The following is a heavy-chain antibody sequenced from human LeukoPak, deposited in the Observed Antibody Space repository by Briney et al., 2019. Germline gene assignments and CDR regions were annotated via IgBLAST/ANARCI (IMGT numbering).Heavy chain of an antibody. CDR2: IYTSGST. J-gene: IGHJ3*02. Sequence: PSETLSLTCTVSGGSISSYYWSWIRQPAGKGLEWIGRIYTSGSTNYNPSLKSRVTMSVDTSKNQFSLKLSSVTAADTAGYYCARGGYCSSTSCYGDAFDIWGQGTMVTVSS. V-gene: IGHV4-4*07. D-gene: IGHD2-2*01. CDR1: GGSISSYY. CDR3: ARGGYCSSTSCYGDAFDI.